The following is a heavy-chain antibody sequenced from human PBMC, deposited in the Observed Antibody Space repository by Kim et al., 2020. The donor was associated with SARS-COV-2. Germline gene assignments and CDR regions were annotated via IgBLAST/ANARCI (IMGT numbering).Heavy chain of an antibody. D-gene: IGHD2-21*01. Sequence: GRFTISRDNTKNTVYRQMNSLSAEDTAVDYCAKDRLGAVCGRFILSAFDYWGQGTLVTVSS. J-gene: IGHJ4*02. CDR3: AKDRLGAVCGRFILSAFDY. V-gene: IGHV3-30*02.